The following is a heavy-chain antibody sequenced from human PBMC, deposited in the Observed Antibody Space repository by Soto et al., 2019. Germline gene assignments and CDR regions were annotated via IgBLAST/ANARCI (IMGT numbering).Heavy chain of an antibody. CDR1: GFTFSSYG. J-gene: IGHJ6*02. CDR2: IWYDGSNK. CDR3: AREPTGGVYAADYYYYGMDV. V-gene: IGHV3-33*01. D-gene: IGHD2-8*01. Sequence: GGSLRLSCAASGFTFSSYGMHWVRQAPGNGLEWVAVIWYDGSNKYYADSVKGRFTISRDNSKNTLYLQMNSLRAEDTAVYYCAREPTGGVYAADYYYYGMDVWGQGTTVTVSS.